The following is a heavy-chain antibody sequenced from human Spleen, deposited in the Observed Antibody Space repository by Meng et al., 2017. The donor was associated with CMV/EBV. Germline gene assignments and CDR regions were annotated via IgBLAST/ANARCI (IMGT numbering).Heavy chain of an antibody. Sequence: SETLSLTCAVYGGSFSGYYWSWIRQPPGKGLEWIGEINHSGSTNYNPSLKSRVTISVDTSKNQFSLKLSSVTAADTAVYYCARGLSRYCSSTSCQAWFDPWGQGTLVTVSS. CDR2: INHSGST. J-gene: IGHJ5*02. V-gene: IGHV4-34*01. D-gene: IGHD2-2*01. CDR3: ARGLSRYCSSTSCQAWFDP. CDR1: GGSFSGYY.